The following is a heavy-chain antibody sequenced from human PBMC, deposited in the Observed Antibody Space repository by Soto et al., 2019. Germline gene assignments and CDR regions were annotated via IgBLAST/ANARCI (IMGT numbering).Heavy chain of an antibody. D-gene: IGHD2-21*02. V-gene: IGHV3-49*03. CDR1: AFTFGDYA. CDR2: IRSKGYGGTT. Sequence: GGSLRLSCTASAFTFGDYAMSWFRQAPGKGLEWVGFIRSKGYGGTTEYAASVKGRFTISRDDSKSIAYLQMNSLRTEDTAVYYCTRAPYCGADCYDFDYWGQGTLVTVSS. CDR3: TRAPYCGADCYDFDY. J-gene: IGHJ4*02.